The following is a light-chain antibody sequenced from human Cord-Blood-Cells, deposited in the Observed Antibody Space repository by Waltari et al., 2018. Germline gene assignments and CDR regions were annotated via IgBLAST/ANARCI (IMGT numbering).Light chain of an antibody. CDR1: KDISNY. J-gene: IGKJ3*01. Sequence: DIQMTQSPSSLSASVGDRVTITCQASKDISNYLNWYQQKPGKAPKLLIYDASNLETGVPSRFSGSGSVTDFTFTISSLQPEDIATYYCQQYDNLPFTFGPGTKVDIK. V-gene: IGKV1-33*01. CDR2: DAS. CDR3: QQYDNLPFT.